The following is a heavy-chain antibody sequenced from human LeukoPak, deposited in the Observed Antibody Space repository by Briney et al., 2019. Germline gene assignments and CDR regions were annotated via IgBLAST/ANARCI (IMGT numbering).Heavy chain of an antibody. D-gene: IGHD6-13*01. CDR3: ARDWGIAAAGLDWFDL. Sequence: GASVKVSCKASGYTFTGYYMHWLRQAPGQGLEWVGWINPNSGGTNYAQKFQGRVTMTRDTSISTAYMELSRLTSDDTAMYYCARDWGIAAAGLDWFDLWGQGTLVTVSS. CDR1: GYTFTGYY. J-gene: IGHJ5*02. V-gene: IGHV1-2*02. CDR2: INPNSGGT.